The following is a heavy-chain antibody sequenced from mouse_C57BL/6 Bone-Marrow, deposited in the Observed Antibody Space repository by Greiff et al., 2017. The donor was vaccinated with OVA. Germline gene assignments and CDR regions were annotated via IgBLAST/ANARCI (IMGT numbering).Heavy chain of an antibody. J-gene: IGHJ2*01. Sequence: VQLQQSGPELVKPGASVKISCKASGYTFTDYYMNWVKQSHGKSLEWIGDINPNNGGTSYNQKFKGKATLTVDKSSSTAYMELRSLTSEDSAVYYCAYYLGSGDYWGQGTTLTVSS. CDR2: INPNNGGT. D-gene: IGHD1-1*01. CDR1: GYTFTDYY. CDR3: AYYLGSGDY. V-gene: IGHV1-26*01.